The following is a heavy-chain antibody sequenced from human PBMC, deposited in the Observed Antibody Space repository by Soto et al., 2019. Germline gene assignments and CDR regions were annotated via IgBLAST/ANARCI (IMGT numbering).Heavy chain of an antibody. Sequence: SETLSLTCTVSGGSISSSSYYWGWIRQPPGKGLEWIGSIYYSGSTYYNPSLKSRVTISVDTSKNQFSLKLSSVTAADTAVYYCARQPTYYDFWSGYGPGVDYYYMDVWGKGTTVTVSS. CDR2: IYYSGST. D-gene: IGHD3-3*01. V-gene: IGHV4-39*01. J-gene: IGHJ6*03. CDR3: ARQPTYYDFWSGYGPGVDYYYMDV. CDR1: GGSISSSSYY.